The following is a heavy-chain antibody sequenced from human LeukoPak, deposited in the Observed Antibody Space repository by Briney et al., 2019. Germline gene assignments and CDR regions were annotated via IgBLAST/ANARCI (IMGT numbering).Heavy chain of an antibody. D-gene: IGHD2-2*03. J-gene: IGHJ4*02. V-gene: IGHV3-21*01. CDR2: ISSGSTNI. CDR1: GFTFSIYS. Sequence: PGGCLRLSCAASGFTFSIYSMNWVRQAPGKGLEWVSCISSGSTNIYYADSLRGRFTISRDNAKNSLYLQMNSLRAEDTAVYYCARVGGYCSSVSNCYGDYWGQGTLVTVSS. CDR3: ARVGGYCSSVSNCYGDY.